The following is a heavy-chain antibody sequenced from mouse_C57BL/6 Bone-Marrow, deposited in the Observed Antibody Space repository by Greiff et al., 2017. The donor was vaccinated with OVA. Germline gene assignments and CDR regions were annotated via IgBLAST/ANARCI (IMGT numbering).Heavy chain of an antibody. J-gene: IGHJ1*03. V-gene: IGHV1-47*01. D-gene: IGHD1-1*01. CDR3: ARGHYGSSSWYFDV. Sequence: QVQLQQSGAELVKPGASVKMSCKASGYTFTTYPIEWMKQNHGKSLEWIGNFHPYNDDTKYNEKFKGKATLTVEKSSSTVYLELSRLTSDGAAVYYCARGHYGSSSWYFDVWGTGTTVTVSS. CDR1: GYTFTTYP. CDR2: FHPYNDDT.